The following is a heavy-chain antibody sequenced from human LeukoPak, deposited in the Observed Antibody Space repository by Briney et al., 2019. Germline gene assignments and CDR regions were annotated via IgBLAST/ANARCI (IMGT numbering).Heavy chain of an antibody. D-gene: IGHD4-17*01. CDR3: AKTVTVTTSAFDI. Sequence: SETLSLTCTVSGGSISSYFWSWIRQPPGKGLEWIGYIYYSGSTNYNPSLKSRVTISVDTSKNHFSLKLSSVTAADTAVYYCAKTVTVTTSAFDIWGQGTMVTVSS. V-gene: IGHV4-59*08. CDR2: IYYSGST. J-gene: IGHJ3*02. CDR1: GGSISSYF.